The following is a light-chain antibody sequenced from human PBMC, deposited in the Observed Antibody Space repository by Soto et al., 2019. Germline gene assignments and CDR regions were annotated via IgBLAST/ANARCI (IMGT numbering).Light chain of an antibody. CDR3: QQRRNWPPYT. CDR1: QSVSSTY. V-gene: IGKV3D-20*02. J-gene: IGKJ5*01. CDR2: GAS. Sequence: EIVLTQSPGTLSLSPGERATLSCRASQSVSSTYLIWYQQKPGQAPRLLIYGASSRATGVPDRFSGGGSGTDFTLTISRLEPEDFAVYYCQQRRNWPPYTFGQGTRLEI.